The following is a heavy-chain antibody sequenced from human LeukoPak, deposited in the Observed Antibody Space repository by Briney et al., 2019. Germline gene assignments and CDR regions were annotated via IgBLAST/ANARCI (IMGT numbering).Heavy chain of an antibody. CDR2: INPDSGVT. V-gene: IGHV1-2*02. D-gene: IGHD1-26*01. CDR1: GYTFTGNY. Sequence: ASVKVSCKASGYTFTGNYIHWMRQAPGQGLEWMGWINPDSGVTRFAQKFQGRVTMTRDTSITTAFMELSRLRSDDTAMYYCAREIMGATLDAFDIWGQGTMVTVSS. CDR3: AREIMGATLDAFDI. J-gene: IGHJ3*02.